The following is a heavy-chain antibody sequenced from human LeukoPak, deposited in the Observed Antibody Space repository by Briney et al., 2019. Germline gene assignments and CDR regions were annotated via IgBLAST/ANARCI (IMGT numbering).Heavy chain of an antibody. CDR3: ARVPLWWLTPFDF. CDR2: INNRGTT. V-gene: IGHV4-34*01. Sequence: SETLSLTYAVSGGSLSPHYWSWIRRPLGKGLEWIGEINNRGTTNYSPSLRGRATISVDTSKNQFSLRLTSVTAADTAMYYCARVPLWWLTPFDFWGQETLATVSS. CDR1: GGSLSPHY. D-gene: IGHD5-12*01. J-gene: IGHJ4*02.